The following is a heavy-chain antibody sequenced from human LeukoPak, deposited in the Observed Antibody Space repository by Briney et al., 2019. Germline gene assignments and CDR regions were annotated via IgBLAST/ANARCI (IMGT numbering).Heavy chain of an antibody. Sequence: PSETLSLTCTVSGGSISSYYWSWVLLPPGKGLEWIGYMSYSGSTNYNPSLKSRVTMSINTSKNQFSLRLSSVPAADTAVYYCARGSDFGDYWGQGTLVTVSS. D-gene: IGHD4-17*01. V-gene: IGHV4-59*01. J-gene: IGHJ4*02. CDR1: GGSISSYY. CDR2: MSYSGST. CDR3: ARGSDFGDY.